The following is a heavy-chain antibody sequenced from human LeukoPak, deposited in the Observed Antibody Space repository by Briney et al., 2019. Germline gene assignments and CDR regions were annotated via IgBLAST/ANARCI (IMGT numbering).Heavy chain of an antibody. Sequence: PSETLSLTCTVSGYSISSGYYWGWIRQPPGKGLEWIGSIYHSGSTYYNPSLKSRVTISVDTSKNQFSLKLSSVTAADTAVYYCARGVTAMVKYYFDYWGQGTLVTVSS. CDR3: ARGVTAMVKYYFDY. CDR2: IYHSGST. V-gene: IGHV4-38-2*02. CDR1: GYSISSGYY. J-gene: IGHJ4*02. D-gene: IGHD5-18*01.